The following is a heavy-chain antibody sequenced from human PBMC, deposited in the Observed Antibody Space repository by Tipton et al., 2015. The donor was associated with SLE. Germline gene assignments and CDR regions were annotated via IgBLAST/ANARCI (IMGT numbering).Heavy chain of an antibody. D-gene: IGHD3-22*01. J-gene: IGHJ6*02. V-gene: IGHV4-59*11. CDR3: ARYDSSGYYYYYGMDV. CDR2: IYYSGST. Sequence: LRLSCTVSGGSISSHYWSWIRQPPGKGLEWIGYIYYSGSTNYNPSLKSRVTISVDTSKNQFSLKLSSVTAADTAVYYCARYDSSGYYYYYGMDVWGQGTTVTVSS. CDR1: GGSISSHY.